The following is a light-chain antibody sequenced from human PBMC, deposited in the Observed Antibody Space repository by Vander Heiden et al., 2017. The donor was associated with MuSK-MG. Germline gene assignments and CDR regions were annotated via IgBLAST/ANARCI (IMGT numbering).Light chain of an antibody. Sequence: DIQMTQSPSSLSASVGDEVTITCRASQTINNYLNWYQQRPGKAPKLLIYAASGLQSGVPVRFSGSGSGTDLTLTISSLQPEDFATYYCQQTHITPFSFGPGTKVDIK. CDR1: QTINNY. CDR3: QQTHITPFS. V-gene: IGKV1-39*01. J-gene: IGKJ3*01. CDR2: AAS.